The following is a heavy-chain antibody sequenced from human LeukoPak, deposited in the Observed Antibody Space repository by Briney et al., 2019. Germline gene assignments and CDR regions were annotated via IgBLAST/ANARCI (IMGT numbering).Heavy chain of an antibody. Sequence: SETLSLTCTVSGGSISSYYWSWIRQPPGKGLEWIGYIYYSGISNYTPSLKGRVTISVDTSKNQFPLKLSSVTAADTAVYYCAGRGSVAGLDYWGQGTLVTVSS. CDR2: IYYSGIS. D-gene: IGHD6-19*01. V-gene: IGHV4-59*01. CDR1: GGSISSYY. J-gene: IGHJ4*02. CDR3: AGRGSVAGLDY.